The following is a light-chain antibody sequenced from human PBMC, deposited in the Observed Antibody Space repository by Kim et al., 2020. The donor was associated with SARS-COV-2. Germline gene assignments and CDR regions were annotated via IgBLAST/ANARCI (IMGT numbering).Light chain of an antibody. CDR3: GADHGSGSNFVVV. V-gene: IGLV9-49*01. CDR2: VGTGGIVG. Sequence: CTRGSGYINYKVDWYQQRPGKGPRFVMRVGTGGIVGSKGDGIPDRFSVLGSGLNRYLTIKNIQEEDESDYHCGADHGSGSNFVVVFGGGTQLTVL. J-gene: IGLJ2*01. CDR1: SGYINYK.